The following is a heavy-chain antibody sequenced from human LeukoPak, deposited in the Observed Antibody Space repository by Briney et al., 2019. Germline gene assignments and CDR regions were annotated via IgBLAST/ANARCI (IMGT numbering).Heavy chain of an antibody. D-gene: IGHD7-27*01. CDR2: IWYDGSNK. J-gene: IGHJ6*02. Sequence: GGSLRLSCAASGFTFSSYGMHWVRQAPGKGLEWVAVIWYDGSNKYSADSVKGRFTISRDNSKNTLYLQMNSLRAEDTAVYYCARDLGLGNAYYYYYYGMDVWGQGTTVTVSS. V-gene: IGHV3-33*01. CDR1: GFTFSSYG. CDR3: ARDLGLGNAYYYYYYGMDV.